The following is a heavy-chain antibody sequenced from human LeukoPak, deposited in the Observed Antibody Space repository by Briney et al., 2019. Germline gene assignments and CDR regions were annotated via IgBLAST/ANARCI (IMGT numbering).Heavy chain of an antibody. CDR3: ARVERTYSSSSFGYYYYMDV. CDR1: GFTFSDYY. CDR2: ISSSGSTI. Sequence: GGSLRLSCAASGFTFSDYYMSWIRQAPGKGLEWVSYISSSGSTIYYADSVKGRFTISRDNAKNSLYLQMNSLRAEDTAVYYCARVERTYSSSSFGYYYYMDVWGKGTTVTVSS. J-gene: IGHJ6*03. D-gene: IGHD6-6*01. V-gene: IGHV3-11*04.